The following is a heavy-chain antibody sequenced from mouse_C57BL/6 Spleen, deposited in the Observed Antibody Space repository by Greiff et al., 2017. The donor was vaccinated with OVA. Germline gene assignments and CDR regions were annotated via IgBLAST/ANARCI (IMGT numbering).Heavy chain of an antibody. J-gene: IGHJ4*01. V-gene: IGHV2-5*01. CDR2: IWRGGST. CDR1: GFSLTSYG. Sequence: VMLVESGPGLVQPSQSLSITCTVSGFSLTSYGVHWVRQSPGKGLEWLGVIWRGGSTDYNAAFMSRLSITKDNSKSQVFFKMNSLQADDTAIYYCAKTSSYRDYAMDYWGQGTSVTVSS. CDR3: AKTSSYRDYAMDY. D-gene: IGHD1-1*01.